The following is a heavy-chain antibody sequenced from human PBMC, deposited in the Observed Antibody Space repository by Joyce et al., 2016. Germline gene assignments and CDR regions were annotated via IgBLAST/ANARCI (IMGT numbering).Heavy chain of an antibody. Sequence: QVQLQESGPGLVKPSGTLSLTCAVSGGSISSAHWWSWVRQPPGKGLEWIGEIYLGGSTTYNPSLKSRVTISVDKSKNQLSLKMNSVTAADTAVYYCARNCAYSQDSWGQGTLVTVSS. CDR3: ARNCAYSQDS. D-gene: IGHD5-12*01. CDR1: GGSISSAHW. J-gene: IGHJ5*01. V-gene: IGHV4-4*02. CDR2: IYLGGST.